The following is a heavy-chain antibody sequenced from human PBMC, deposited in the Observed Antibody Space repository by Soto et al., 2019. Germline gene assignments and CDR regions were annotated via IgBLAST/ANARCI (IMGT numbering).Heavy chain of an antibody. Sequence: QVQLVQSGAEVKQPGSSVKVSCKASGGTFDNYAITWVRQAPGQGLEWMAGIIPMLDSANYAEKFQDRVTITADESTNTVYMEVSSLRSEDTAVYYCARTYHYDSLGKTYFYYGMDVWGQGTTVTVSS. D-gene: IGHD3-22*01. J-gene: IGHJ6*02. CDR2: IIPMLDSA. CDR3: ARTYHYDSLGKTYFYYGMDV. CDR1: GGTFDNYA. V-gene: IGHV1-69*12.